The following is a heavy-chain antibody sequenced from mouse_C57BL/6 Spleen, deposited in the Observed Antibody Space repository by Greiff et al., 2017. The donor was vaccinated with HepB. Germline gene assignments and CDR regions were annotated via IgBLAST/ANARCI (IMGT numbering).Heavy chain of an antibody. CDR2: FYPGSGSI. CDR1: GYTFTEYT. D-gene: IGHD1-1*01. Sequence: LVESGAELVKPGASVKLSCKASGYTFTEYTIHWVKQRSGQGLEWIGWFYPGSGSIKYNEKFKDKATLTADKSSSTVYMELSRLTSEDSAVYFCARPANYYYGSSSYFDVWGTGTTVTVSS. CDR3: ARPANYYYGSSSYFDV. J-gene: IGHJ1*03. V-gene: IGHV1-62-2*01.